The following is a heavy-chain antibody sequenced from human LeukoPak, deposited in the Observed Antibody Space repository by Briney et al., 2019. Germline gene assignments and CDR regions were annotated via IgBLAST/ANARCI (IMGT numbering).Heavy chain of an antibody. D-gene: IGHD6-13*01. J-gene: IGHJ4*02. CDR3: ARVGRTWYSFGY. Sequence: PGGSLRLSCAASGFTFSNCWMSWVRQAPGKGLECVANIKQDGSEKYYVDSVKGRFTISRDNAKNSLYLQMNSLRAEDTAVYYCARVGRTWYSFGYWGQGTLVTVSS. CDR2: IKQDGSEK. V-gene: IGHV3-7*05. CDR1: GFTFSNCW.